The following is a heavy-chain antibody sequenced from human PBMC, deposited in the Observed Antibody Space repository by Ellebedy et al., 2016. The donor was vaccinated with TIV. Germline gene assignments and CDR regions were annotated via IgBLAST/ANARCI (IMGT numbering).Heavy chain of an antibody. Sequence: SETLSLXCTVSGGSISSYYWSWIRQPPGKGLEWIGYIYYSGSTNYNPSLKSRVTISVDTSKNQFSLKLSSVTAADMAVYYCARIVILRYFDSLGWFDPWGQGTLVTVSS. CDR2: IYYSGST. J-gene: IGHJ5*02. CDR1: GGSISSYY. CDR3: ARIVILRYFDSLGWFDP. D-gene: IGHD3-9*01. V-gene: IGHV4-59*01.